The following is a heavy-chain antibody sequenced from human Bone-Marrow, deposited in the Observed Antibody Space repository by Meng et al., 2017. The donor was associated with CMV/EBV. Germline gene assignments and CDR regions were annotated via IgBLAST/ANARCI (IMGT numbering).Heavy chain of an antibody. CDR1: GFTFSSYS. CDR3: ARDEYYYYGMDV. V-gene: IGHV3-21*01. CDR2: ISSSSSYI. Sequence: GGSLRLSCAASGFTFSSYSMNWVRQAPGKGLEWVSSISSSSSYIYYADSVKGRFTISRDNAKNSLYLQMNSLRAEDTAAYYCARDEYYYYGMDVWGQGTTVTVSS. J-gene: IGHJ6*02.